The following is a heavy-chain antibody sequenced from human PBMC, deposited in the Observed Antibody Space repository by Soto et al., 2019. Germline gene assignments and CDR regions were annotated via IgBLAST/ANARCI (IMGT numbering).Heavy chain of an antibody. D-gene: IGHD2-2*01. CDR3: ASRALEHCGGPSCYGPFDY. V-gene: IGHV3-23*01. J-gene: IGHJ4*02. CDR1: GFTFNTYV. Sequence: EVQLLESGGGLVQPGGSLRLSCAVSGFTFNTYVISWVRQAPGRGLEWVSSITVSGGSTHYADSVKGRFTISRDNSKNTLFLQMNSLRGEDTALYYCASRALEHCGGPSCYGPFDYWGQGTLVTVSS. CDR2: ITVSGGST.